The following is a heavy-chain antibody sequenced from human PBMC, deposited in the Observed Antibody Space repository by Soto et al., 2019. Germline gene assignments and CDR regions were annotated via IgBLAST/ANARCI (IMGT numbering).Heavy chain of an antibody. V-gene: IGHV1-18*01. D-gene: IGHD3-3*01. J-gene: IGHJ6*02. CDR2: ISAYNGNT. CDR3: ARAGEKLRFLEWLENYYYGMDV. CDR1: GYTFTRYG. Sequence: ASVKGSFQASGYTFTRYGISWVRQAPGQGLEWMGWISAYNGNTNYAQKLQGRVTMTTDTSTSTAYMELRSLRSDDTAVYYCARAGEKLRFLEWLENYYYGMDVWGQGTTVTVSS.